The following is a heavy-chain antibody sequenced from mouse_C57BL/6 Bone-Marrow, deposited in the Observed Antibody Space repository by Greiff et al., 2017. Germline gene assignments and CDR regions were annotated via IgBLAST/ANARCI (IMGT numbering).Heavy chain of an antibody. V-gene: IGHV7-3*01. Sequence: DVKLVESGGGLVQPGGSLSLSCAASGFTFTDYYMSWVRQPPGKALEWLGFIRNKANGYTTEYSASVKGRFTISRDNSQSILYLQMNALRAEDSATYYCARYRGSGLFVYYAMDYWGQGTSVTVSS. J-gene: IGHJ4*01. CDR1: GFTFTDYY. CDR3: ARYRGSGLFVYYAMDY. D-gene: IGHD3-2*02. CDR2: IRNKANGYTT.